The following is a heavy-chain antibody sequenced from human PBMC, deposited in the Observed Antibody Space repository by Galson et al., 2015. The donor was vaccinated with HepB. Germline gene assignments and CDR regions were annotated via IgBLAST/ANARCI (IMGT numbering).Heavy chain of an antibody. J-gene: IGHJ2*01. CDR3: AREVGVAVAGTGIYWYFDL. V-gene: IGHV3-21*01. CDR2: ISASSIYI. Sequence: SLRLSCAASGFSFGDYSMNWVRQAPGKGLEWVSSISASSIYIYYADSVKGRFTISRDNAKNSLYLQVNSLRAEDTAVYYCAREVGVAVAGTGIYWYFDLWGRGTLVTVSA. CDR1: GFSFGDYS. D-gene: IGHD6-19*01.